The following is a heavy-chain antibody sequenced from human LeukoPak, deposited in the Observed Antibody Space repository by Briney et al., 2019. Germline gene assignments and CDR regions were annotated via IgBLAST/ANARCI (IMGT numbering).Heavy chain of an antibody. CDR1: GGSISSSNW. V-gene: IGHV4-4*02. D-gene: IGHD3-10*01. J-gene: IGHJ1*01. Sequence: PSETLSLTCVVSGGSISSSNWWSWVRQPPGKGLQWIGEIYHSGSTNYNPSLRSRLTISLDTSKNQFSLRLRSVTVADTAVYYRAGVYGSRTDDWGQGALVIVSS. CDR2: IYHSGST. CDR3: AGVYGSRTDD.